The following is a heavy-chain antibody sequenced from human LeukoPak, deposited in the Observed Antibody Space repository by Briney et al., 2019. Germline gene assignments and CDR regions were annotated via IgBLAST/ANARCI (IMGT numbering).Heavy chain of an antibody. J-gene: IGHJ4*02. D-gene: IGHD6-6*01. CDR1: GGSISSYY. Sequence: SEALSLTCTVSGGSISSYYWSWIRQPPGKGLEWIGYIYYSGSTNYNPSLKSRVTISVDTSKNQFSLKLSSVTAADTAVYYCARLIAARLAYFDYWGQGTLVTVSS. CDR3: ARLIAARLAYFDY. CDR2: IYYSGST. V-gene: IGHV4-59*01.